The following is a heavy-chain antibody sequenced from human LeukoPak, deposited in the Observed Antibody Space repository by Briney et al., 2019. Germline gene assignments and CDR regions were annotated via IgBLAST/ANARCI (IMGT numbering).Heavy chain of an antibody. V-gene: IGHV1-69*05. Sequence: SVKVSCKASGGTFSSYAISWVRQAPGQGLEWMGGIIPIFGTANYAQKFQGRVTITTDESTSTAYMELSSLRSEDTAVYYCAREGVAARRDYYYMDVWGKGTTVTVSS. J-gene: IGHJ6*03. CDR1: GGTFSSYA. CDR2: IIPIFGTA. D-gene: IGHD6-6*01. CDR3: AREGVAARRDYYYMDV.